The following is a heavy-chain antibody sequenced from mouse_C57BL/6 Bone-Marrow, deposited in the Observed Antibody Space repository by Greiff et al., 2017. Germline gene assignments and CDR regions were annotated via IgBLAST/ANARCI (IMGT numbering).Heavy chain of an antibody. D-gene: IGHD1-1*01. CDR2: ISYDGSN. Sequence: ESGPGLVKPSQSLSLTCSVTGYSITSGYYWNWIRQFPGNKLEWMGYISYDGSNNYNPSLKNRISITRDTSKNQFFLKLNSVTTEDTATYYCASPYGSSFDYWGQGTTLTVSS. CDR3: ASPYGSSFDY. J-gene: IGHJ2*01. V-gene: IGHV3-6*01. CDR1: GYSITSGYY.